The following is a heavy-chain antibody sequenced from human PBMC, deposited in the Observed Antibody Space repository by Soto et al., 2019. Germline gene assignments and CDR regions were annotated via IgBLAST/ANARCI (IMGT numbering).Heavy chain of an antibody. D-gene: IGHD3-16*01. CDR2: IKQDGSEK. Sequence: PGGSLRLSCAASGFTFSSYCMSWVRQAPGKGLEWVANIKQDGSEKYYVDSVKGRFTISRDNAKNSLYLQMNSLRAEDTAVYYCARSKAPLGYYYYTDVWGKGTTVTVSS. CDR1: GFTFSSYC. CDR3: ARSKAPLGYYYYTDV. J-gene: IGHJ6*03. V-gene: IGHV3-7*01.